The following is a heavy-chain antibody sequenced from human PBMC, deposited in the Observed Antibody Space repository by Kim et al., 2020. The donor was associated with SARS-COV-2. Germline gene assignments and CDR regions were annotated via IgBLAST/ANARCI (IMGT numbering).Heavy chain of an antibody. J-gene: IGHJ4*02. D-gene: IGHD7-27*01. V-gene: IGHV3-48*02. CDR1: GFTFTTYN. CDR3: ERDWNWGIDV. Sequence: GGSLRLSCAASGFTFTTYNMNWVRQAPGKGLEWISYISVTDAIYYADSVKGRFTISRDDAKNSLDLQMNSLRDEDTAVYYCERDWNWGIDVWGQGTLVTVSS. CDR2: ISVTDAI.